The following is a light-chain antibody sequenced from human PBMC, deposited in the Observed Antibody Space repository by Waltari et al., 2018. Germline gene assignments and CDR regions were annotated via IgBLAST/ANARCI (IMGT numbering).Light chain of an antibody. CDR2: GAS. V-gene: IGKV3-20*01. Sequence: EIVLTQSPGTLSLSPGDGASLSCRASQNVHNNYLAWYQQRPGQAPRLLIYGASSRATGIPDRLSGSGSGTDFTLSISRLEPEDFAVYYCQQYGASPTFGVGTKVEMK. J-gene: IGKJ4*01. CDR1: QNVHNNY. CDR3: QQYGASPT.